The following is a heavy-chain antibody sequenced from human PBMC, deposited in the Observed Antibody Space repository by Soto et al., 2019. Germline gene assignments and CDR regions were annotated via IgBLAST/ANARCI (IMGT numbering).Heavy chain of an antibody. V-gene: IGHV3-21*01. CDR3: ARAKYYYDSHRGGWFDP. CDR2: ISSSSSYI. J-gene: IGHJ5*02. D-gene: IGHD3-22*01. CDR1: GFTFSSYS. Sequence: EVQLVESGGGLVKPGGSLRLSCAASGFTFSSYSMNWVRQAPGKGLEWVSSISSSSSYIYYADSVKGRFTISRDNAKNSLYLQMNSLRAEDTAVYYCARAKYYYDSHRGGWFDPWGQGTLGTVSA.